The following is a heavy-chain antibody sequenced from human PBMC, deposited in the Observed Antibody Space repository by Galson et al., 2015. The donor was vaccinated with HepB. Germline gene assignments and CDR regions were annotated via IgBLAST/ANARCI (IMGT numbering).Heavy chain of an antibody. CDR1: GASVTGYY. CDR3: ARHGFGSEDNV. D-gene: IGHD3-10*01. Sequence: ETLSLTCTVSGASVTGYYWSWIRQPPGKGLQWIGYIYYDGNTNYNPSLKSRVTMSVDTSKNQFSLNLRSVTATDTAVYYCARHGFGSEDNVWGQGTLVAVS. J-gene: IGHJ1*01. CDR2: IYYDGNT. V-gene: IGHV4-59*08.